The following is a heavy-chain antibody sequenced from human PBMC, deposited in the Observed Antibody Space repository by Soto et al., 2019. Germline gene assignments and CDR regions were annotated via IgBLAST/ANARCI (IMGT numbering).Heavy chain of an antibody. V-gene: IGHV5-10-1*01. J-gene: IGHJ6*02. CDR3: ARHNRDYYDSSGYYYPQGYYGMDV. CDR2: IDPSDSYT. Sequence: GESLKISCKGSGYSFTSYWISWVRQMPGKGLEWMGRIDPSDSYTNYSPSFQGHVTISADKSISTAYLQWSSLKASDTAMYYCARHNRDYYDSSGYYYPQGYYGMDVWGQGTTVTVSS. D-gene: IGHD3-22*01. CDR1: GYSFTSYW.